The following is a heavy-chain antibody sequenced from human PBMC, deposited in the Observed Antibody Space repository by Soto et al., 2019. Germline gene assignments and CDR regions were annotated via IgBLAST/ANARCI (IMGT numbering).Heavy chain of an antibody. CDR1: GYTFTSSG. V-gene: IGHV1-18*01. J-gene: IGHJ6*02. CDR2: ISTDNGNT. CDR3: ARGTAPSDV. D-gene: IGHD4-17*01. Sequence: ASVKVSCKASGYTFTSSGISWVRQAPGQGLEWMGWISTDNGNTNYAQHLQGRVSMTTDTSTSTAYMDLSSLRSEDTAVYYCARGTAPSDVWGQGTTVTVSS.